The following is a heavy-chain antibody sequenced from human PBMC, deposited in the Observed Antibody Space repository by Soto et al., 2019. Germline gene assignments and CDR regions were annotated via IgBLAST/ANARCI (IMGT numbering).Heavy chain of an antibody. V-gene: IGHV1-69*13. CDR1: GGTFSSYA. Sequence: ASVKVSCKASGGTFSSYAISWVRQAPGQGLEWMGGIIPIFGTANYAQKFQGRVTITADESTSTAYMELSSLRSEDTAVYYCARDTGYCSSTSCYPGAFDICGQGTMVTVSS. CDR3: ARDTGYCSSTSCYPGAFDI. D-gene: IGHD2-2*01. CDR2: IIPIFGTA. J-gene: IGHJ3*02.